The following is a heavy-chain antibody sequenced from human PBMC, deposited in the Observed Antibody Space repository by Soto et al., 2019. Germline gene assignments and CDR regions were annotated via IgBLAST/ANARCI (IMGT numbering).Heavy chain of an antibody. CDR1: GYSIVNIG. V-gene: IGHV1-18*01. CDR2: ISGSSGET. J-gene: IGHJ4*02. CDR3: ARDCFSSSSSHYFDI. Sequence: GAAAKVFWKASGYSIVNIGFIWVRQATGQGLEWMGWISGSSGETRYAQKLQGRVTMTTDTSTSTAYMELRSLNSDDTAVYYCARDCFSSSSSHYFDIWGQGTLVTGSS. D-gene: IGHD6-6*01.